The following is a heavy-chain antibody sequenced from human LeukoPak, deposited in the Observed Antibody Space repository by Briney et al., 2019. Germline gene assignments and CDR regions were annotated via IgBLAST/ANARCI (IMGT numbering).Heavy chain of an antibody. Sequence: SETLSLTCAVYGGSISSSSYYWGWIRQPPGMGLEWIGSIYYSGSTYYNPSLKSRVTISVDTSKNQFSLKLSSVTAADTAVYYCARRGRITMVRGVIKGMDVWGQGTTVTVSS. J-gene: IGHJ6*02. CDR2: IYYSGST. D-gene: IGHD3-10*01. V-gene: IGHV4-39*01. CDR1: GGSISSSSYY. CDR3: ARRGRITMVRGVIKGMDV.